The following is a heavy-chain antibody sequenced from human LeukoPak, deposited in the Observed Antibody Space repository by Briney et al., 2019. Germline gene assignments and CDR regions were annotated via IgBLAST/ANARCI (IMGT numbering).Heavy chain of an antibody. CDR3: ARPGSYHDTSGYYYDH. CDR2: IYPGDSDT. V-gene: IGHV5-51*01. J-gene: IGHJ4*02. Sequence: GESLKISCTASGYNFSHYWIGGVRQMPGKGLEWMGIIYPGDSDTRYGPSFQGQVTISTDNSISTAYLQWSSLKASDTAMYYCARPGSYHDTSGYYYDHWGRGTLVTVS. D-gene: IGHD3-22*01. CDR1: GYNFSHYW.